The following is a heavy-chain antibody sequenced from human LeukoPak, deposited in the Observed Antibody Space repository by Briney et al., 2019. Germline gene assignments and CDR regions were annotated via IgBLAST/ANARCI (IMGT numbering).Heavy chain of an antibody. CDR1: GFTFSDYY. J-gene: IGHJ6*03. V-gene: IGHV3-11*04. CDR3: ARAEGYDFWSGYYDYYMDV. CDR2: ISSSNSTI. Sequence: NTGGSLRLTCSASGFTFSDYYMSWNPKAPGKELEGISYISSSNSTIYYADYVRGRFTITRDNAKNSLYLQMNRQRAEDTAVYYCARAEGYDFWSGYYDYYMDVWGKGTTVSVSS. D-gene: IGHD3-3*01.